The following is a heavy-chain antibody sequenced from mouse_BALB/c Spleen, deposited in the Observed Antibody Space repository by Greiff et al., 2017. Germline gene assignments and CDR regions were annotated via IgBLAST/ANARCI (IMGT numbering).Heavy chain of an antibody. J-gene: IGHJ1*01. Sequence: EVQRVESGGGLVQPGGSMKLSCVASGFTFSNYWMNWVRQSPEKGLEWVAEIRLKSNNYATHYAESVKGRFTISRDDSKSSVYLQMNNLRAEDTGIYYCTRDGSSYPPVGFDVWGAGTTVTVSS. CDR2: IRLKSNNYAT. D-gene: IGHD1-1*01. CDR1: GFTFSNYW. V-gene: IGHV6-6*02. CDR3: TRDGSSYPPVGFDV.